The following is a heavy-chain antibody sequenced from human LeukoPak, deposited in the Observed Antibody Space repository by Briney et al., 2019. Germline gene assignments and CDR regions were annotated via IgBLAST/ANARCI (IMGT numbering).Heavy chain of an antibody. CDR3: AKDATAVIGTVYMDV. J-gene: IGHJ6*03. CDR2: ISNFGDII. D-gene: IGHD4-11*01. Sequence: GGSLRLSCAASGFTFSNYEMNWVRQAPGKGLEWISHISNFGDIIHYADSVEGRFTISRDNAKNSLYLQMNSLRAEDTAVYYCAKDATAVIGTVYMDVWGKGTTVTISS. CDR1: GFTFSNYE. V-gene: IGHV3-48*03.